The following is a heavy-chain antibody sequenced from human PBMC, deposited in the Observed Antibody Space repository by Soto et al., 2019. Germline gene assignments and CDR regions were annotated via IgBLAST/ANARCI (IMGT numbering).Heavy chain of an antibody. CDR2: ISGSGHGT. J-gene: IGHJ4*02. D-gene: IGHD3-22*01. Sequence: EVKLLESGGGLVPPGASARLSCITSGFMFDNYAMSWVRQSPGRGLEWVAAISGSGHGTVYTQSVQGRFIISRDKSKKTLFVQMNNLRDEDTAVYYCAKGRYFDTSGGCANYWGLGTLVSVSA. CDR3: AKGRYFDTSGGCANY. V-gene: IGHV3-23*01. CDR1: GFMFDNYA.